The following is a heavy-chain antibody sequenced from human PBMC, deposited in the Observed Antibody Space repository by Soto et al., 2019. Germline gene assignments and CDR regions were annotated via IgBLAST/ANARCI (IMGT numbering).Heavy chain of an antibody. D-gene: IGHD5-12*01. V-gene: IGHV3-9*01. Sequence: EVHLIESGGGWVQPGTSLRVSCAASGFTFHEYAMHWVRQAPGKGLEWVSGISSDGDTIAYADSMQGRFTVFRDNAKNSLYLQMNSLRAEDTALYYCTKGGYDLIYYFGMDVWGQGTTVTVSS. CDR3: TKGGYDLIYYFGMDV. CDR2: ISSDGDTI. J-gene: IGHJ6*02. CDR1: GFTFHEYA.